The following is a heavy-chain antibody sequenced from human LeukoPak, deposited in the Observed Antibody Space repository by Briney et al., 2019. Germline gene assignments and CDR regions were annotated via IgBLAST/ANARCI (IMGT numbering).Heavy chain of an antibody. CDR3: TRSGYYCDY. D-gene: IGHD3-3*01. CDR2: IRSKAYGGTT. Sequence: GRSLGLSCTASGFSFGDHYLGWVRPAPGKGLEWLGFIRSKAYGGTTEYAASVKGRFTFSRDDSKSIAYLEMNNLDTDDTAVYYCTRSGYYCDYWGQGILVTVSS. CDR1: GFSFGDHY. J-gene: IGHJ4*02. V-gene: IGHV3-49*04.